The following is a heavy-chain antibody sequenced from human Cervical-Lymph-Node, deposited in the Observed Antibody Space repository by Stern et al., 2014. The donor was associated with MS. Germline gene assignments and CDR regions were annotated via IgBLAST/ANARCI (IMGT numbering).Heavy chain of an antibody. Sequence: QVQLVQSGAEVKKPGASVKVSCKASGYTFTSYGISWVRQAPGQGLEWMGWISAYNGNTNYAQKLQGRVNMTTDTSNSTAYMELRSLRSDDTAVYYCARDPDYDFWSGYLGGYFDYWGQGTLVTVSS. V-gene: IGHV1-18*04. CDR1: GYTFTSYG. D-gene: IGHD3-3*01. CDR3: ARDPDYDFWSGYLGGYFDY. J-gene: IGHJ4*02. CDR2: ISAYNGNT.